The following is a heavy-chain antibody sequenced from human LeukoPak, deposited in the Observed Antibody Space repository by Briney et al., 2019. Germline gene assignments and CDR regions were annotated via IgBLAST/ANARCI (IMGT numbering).Heavy chain of an antibody. D-gene: IGHD6-19*01. V-gene: IGHV3-7*05. J-gene: IGHJ4*02. CDR3: ARESAGGPDY. CDR2: IKQDGSEQ. CDR1: GFTLSSHW. Sequence: GGSLRHSCAASGFTLSSHWMSWVRQAPGKGLEWVANIKQDGSEQYYVDSVRGRFTISRDNAKNSLCLQMNSLRAEDTAIYYCARESAGGPDYWGQGTLVTVSS.